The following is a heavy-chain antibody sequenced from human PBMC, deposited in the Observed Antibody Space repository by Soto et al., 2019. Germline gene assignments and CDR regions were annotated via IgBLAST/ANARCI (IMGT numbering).Heavy chain of an antibody. CDR1: GFTFNDFE. D-gene: IGHD3-10*01. Sequence: EVQLLESGGGLVQPGGSLRLSCGVSGFTFNDFEMNWVRQAPGKGPEWLAYIDGSGATKKYADSVRGRFTISRDNPNNSLFLLMRSLRAADTAIYYCARGVGRFNYWGQGTLVAVSS. CDR2: IDGSGATK. V-gene: IGHV3-48*03. J-gene: IGHJ4*02. CDR3: ARGVGRFNY.